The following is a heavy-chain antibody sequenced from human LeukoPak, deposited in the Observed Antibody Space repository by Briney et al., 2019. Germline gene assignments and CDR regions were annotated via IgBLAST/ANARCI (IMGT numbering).Heavy chain of an antibody. V-gene: IGHV3-23*01. CDR1: GFTFSSYA. D-gene: IGHD1-26*01. Sequence: GGSLRLSCAASGFTFSSYAMSWVRQAPGKGLEWVSAISGSGGSTYYADSVKGRFTISRGNSKNTLYLQMNSLRAEDTAVYYCAKVTGIVGATHWFDPWGQGTLVTVSS. CDR2: ISGSGGST. J-gene: IGHJ5*02. CDR3: AKVTGIVGATHWFDP.